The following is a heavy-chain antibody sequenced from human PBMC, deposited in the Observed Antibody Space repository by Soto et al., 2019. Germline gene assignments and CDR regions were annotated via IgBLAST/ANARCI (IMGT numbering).Heavy chain of an antibody. CDR1: GFTFSSYW. CDR2: IDGAGRST. D-gene: IGHD6-6*01. J-gene: IGHJ4*02. V-gene: IGHV3-74*01. Sequence: EVQLVESGGGLVQPGGSLRLSCAASGFTFSSYWMHWVRQPPGKGLVWVSRIDGAGRSTNYADSVKGRFTISRDNAKNTLYLQMTRLRAEDTAVYYCARVGSTSWYWGQGTLVTVSS. CDR3: ARVGSTSWY.